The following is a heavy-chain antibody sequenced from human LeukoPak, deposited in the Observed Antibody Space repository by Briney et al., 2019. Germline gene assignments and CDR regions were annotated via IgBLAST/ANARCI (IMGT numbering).Heavy chain of an antibody. CDR3: AIDVSTPQNYYYMDV. D-gene: IGHD5/OR15-5a*01. V-gene: IGHV3-11*04. CDR1: GFTFSDYY. J-gene: IGHJ6*03. CDR2: ISSSGSTI. Sequence: GGSLRLSCAASGFTFSDYYMSWIRQAPGKGLEWVSYISSSGSTIYYADSVKGRFTISRDNAKNSLYLQMNSLRAEDTAVYYCAIDVSTPQNYYYMDVWGKGTTVTVSS.